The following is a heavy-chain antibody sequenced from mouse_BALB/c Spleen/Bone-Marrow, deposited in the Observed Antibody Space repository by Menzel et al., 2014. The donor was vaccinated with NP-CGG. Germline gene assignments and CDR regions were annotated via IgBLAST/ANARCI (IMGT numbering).Heavy chain of an antibody. J-gene: IGHJ1*01. CDR1: GYTFTSYY. Sequence: VQLQQSGAELVKPGVSVKLSCKASGYTFTSYYMYWVKQRPGQGLEWIGEINPSNGGTNFNEKFKSKATLTVDKSSSTAYIQLSSLTSEDSAVYYCARSYYGNYFDVWGAGTTVTVSS. V-gene: IGHV1S81*02. CDR2: INPSNGGT. D-gene: IGHD2-1*01. CDR3: ARSYYGNYFDV.